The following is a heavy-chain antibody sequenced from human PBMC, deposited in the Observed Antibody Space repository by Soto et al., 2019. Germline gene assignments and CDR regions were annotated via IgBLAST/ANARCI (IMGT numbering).Heavy chain of an antibody. CDR1: GFSFSTHY. D-gene: IGHD3-16*01. CDR3: LNGDYY. Sequence: EEQLVESGGGLVQPGGSLRLSCAASGFSFSTHYMNWVRQTPGKGLEWVSSINRDSTVIKYADSVKGRFTISRDNARNSLSLQVYSLSAEDTAVYYCLNGDYYVGPGTLVTVSS. J-gene: IGHJ4*02. CDR2: INRDSTVI. V-gene: IGHV3-48*01.